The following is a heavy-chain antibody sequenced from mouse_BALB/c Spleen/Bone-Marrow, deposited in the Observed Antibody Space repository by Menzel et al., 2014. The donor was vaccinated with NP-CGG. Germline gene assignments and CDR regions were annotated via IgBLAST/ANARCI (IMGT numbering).Heavy chain of an antibody. V-gene: IGHV5-6-4*01. Sequence: EVQGVESGGGLVKPGESLKLSCAASGFTFSSYTMSWVRQTPEKRLEWVATISSGGSYTYYPDSVKGRFTISRDNAKNTLYLQMSSLKSEDTAMYYCTRDGKGNYDYAMDYWGQGTSVTVSS. D-gene: IGHD2-1*01. J-gene: IGHJ4*01. CDR3: TRDGKGNYDYAMDY. CDR2: ISSGGSYT. CDR1: GFTFSSYT.